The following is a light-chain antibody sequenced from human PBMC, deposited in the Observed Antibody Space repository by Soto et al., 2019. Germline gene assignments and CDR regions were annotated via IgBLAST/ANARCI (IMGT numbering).Light chain of an antibody. CDR3: LLSYSGAGVV. CDR2: DTR. Sequence: QAVVTQEPSLTVSPGGTVTLTCDSSTGAVTSGHYPYWFQQKPGQAPRTLIYDTRNKHSWTPARFSGSLLGGKAALTLSGAQPEDEAEYYCLLSYSGAGVVFGGGTKLTVL. J-gene: IGLJ2*01. V-gene: IGLV7-46*01. CDR1: TGAVTSGHY.